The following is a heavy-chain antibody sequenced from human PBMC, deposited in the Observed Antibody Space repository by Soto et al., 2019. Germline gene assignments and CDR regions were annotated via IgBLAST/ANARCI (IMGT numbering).Heavy chain of an antibody. Sequence: PGGSLRLSCAASGFTFSSYAMSWVRQAPGKGLEWVSAISGSGGSTYYADSVKGRFTISRDNSKNTLYLQMNSLRAEDTAVYYCAKETISNCSSTSCYLGWFDPWGQGTLVTVSS. V-gene: IGHV3-23*01. J-gene: IGHJ5*02. D-gene: IGHD2-2*01. CDR2: ISGSGGST. CDR1: GFTFSSYA. CDR3: AKETISNCSSTSCYLGWFDP.